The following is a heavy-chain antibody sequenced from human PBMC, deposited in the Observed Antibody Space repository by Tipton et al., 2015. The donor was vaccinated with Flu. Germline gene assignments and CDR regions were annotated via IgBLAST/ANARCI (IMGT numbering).Heavy chain of an antibody. CDR1: GFTVRDNH. CDR3: ARGRGYCVTTTCLLPFDF. CDR2: IYSGGST. V-gene: IGHV3-53*01. D-gene: IGHD2-2*01. J-gene: IGHJ4*02. Sequence: VQLVQSGGGLIQPGGSLRLSCGASGFTVRDNHLSWVRQAPGKGLEWVSVIYSGGSTKYADSVKGRFTISRDNSKNTLYLQLNSLRAEDTAVYYCARGRGYCVTTTCLLPFDFWGQGTLVTVSS.